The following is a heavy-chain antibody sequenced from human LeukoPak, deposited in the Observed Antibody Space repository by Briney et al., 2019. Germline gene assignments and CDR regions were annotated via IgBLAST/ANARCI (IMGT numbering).Heavy chain of an antibody. V-gene: IGHV1-69-2*01. CDR2: VDPEDGET. CDR1: GDTLTEYF. J-gene: IGHJ5*02. CDR3: ATSPPISPAPNDH. Sequence: GASVKVSCKASGDTLTEYFIHWVQQAPGKGLEWMGRVDPEDGETKYADKFQDRVIIAVDTSTDTAYLELSSLRSEDTAVYYCATSPPISPAPNDHWGQGTLVTVSS. D-gene: IGHD2-21*01.